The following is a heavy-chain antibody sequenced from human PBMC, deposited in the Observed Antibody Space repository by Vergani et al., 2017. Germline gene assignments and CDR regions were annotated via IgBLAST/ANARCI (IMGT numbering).Heavy chain of an antibody. Sequence: QVQLQESGPGLVKPSQTLSLTCTVSGGSISSGSYYWSWIRQPAGKGLEWIGRIYTSGSTNYNPSLKSRVTMSVDTSKKQFSLKLSSVTAADTAVYYCARGVVPAASNWFDPWGQGTLVTVSS. CDR1: GGSISSGSYY. CDR2: IYTSGST. J-gene: IGHJ5*02. V-gene: IGHV4-61*02. D-gene: IGHD2-2*01. CDR3: ARGVVPAASNWFDP.